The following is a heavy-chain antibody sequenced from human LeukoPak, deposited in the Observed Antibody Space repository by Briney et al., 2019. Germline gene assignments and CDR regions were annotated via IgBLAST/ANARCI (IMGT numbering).Heavy chain of an antibody. D-gene: IGHD2-21*02. Sequence: SVKVSCKASGGTFSSYAISWVRQAPGQGLEWMGGIIPIFGTANYAQKFQGRVTITTDESTSTAYMELSSLRSEDTAVYYCVRTAGAVSTYYYMDVWGKGTTVTVSS. CDR2: IIPIFGTA. J-gene: IGHJ6*03. CDR1: GGTFSSYA. CDR3: VRTAGAVSTYYYMDV. V-gene: IGHV1-69*05.